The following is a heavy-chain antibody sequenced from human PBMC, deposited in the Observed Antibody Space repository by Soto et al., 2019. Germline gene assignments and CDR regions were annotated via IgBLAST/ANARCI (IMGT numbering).Heavy chain of an antibody. CDR2: IIPILGIA. V-gene: IGHV1-69*02. J-gene: IGHJ4*02. Sequence: QVQLVQSGAEVKKPGSSVKVSCKASGGTFSSYTISWVRQAPGQGLEWMGRIIPILGIANYAQKFQGRVTITADKSTSTAYMELSSLRSEDTAVYYCARGPYSYGLGLGYYFDYWGQGTLVTVSS. CDR3: ARGPYSYGLGLGYYFDY. D-gene: IGHD5-18*01. CDR1: GGTFSSYT.